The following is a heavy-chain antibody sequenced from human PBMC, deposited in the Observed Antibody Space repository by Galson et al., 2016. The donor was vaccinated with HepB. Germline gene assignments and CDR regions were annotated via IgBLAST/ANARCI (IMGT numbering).Heavy chain of an antibody. CDR3: ARVFGADYGGIWYSDL. CDR1: EFSFTDYW. Sequence: SLRLSCAASEFSFTDYWMTWVRQAPGKGLECLANINLDGGEKNYVDSVKGRFTISRDNAKSSVYLQMTSLRAEDTALYYCARVFGADYGGIWYSDLWGRGTLVTVSS. V-gene: IGHV3-7*01. J-gene: IGHJ2*01. D-gene: IGHD4-23*01. CDR2: INLDGGEK.